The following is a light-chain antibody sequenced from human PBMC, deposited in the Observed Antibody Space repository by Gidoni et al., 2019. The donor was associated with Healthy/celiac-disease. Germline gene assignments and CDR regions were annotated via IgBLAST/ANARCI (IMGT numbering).Light chain of an antibody. CDR2: AAS. V-gene: IGKV1-39*01. CDR1: QRISSS. CDR3: QQSYRTPRT. J-gene: IGKJ2*01. Sequence: DIQMTQSPSSLSASVGDTVTITCRASQRISSSFNLYQQTPRKAPKLLIYAASSLQSGVPLMFSGSGSGTDFTLTMRSLQPEDFATYYCQQSYRTPRTFGQGTKLEIK.